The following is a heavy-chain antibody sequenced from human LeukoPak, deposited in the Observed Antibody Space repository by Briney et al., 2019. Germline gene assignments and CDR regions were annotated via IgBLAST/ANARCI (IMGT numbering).Heavy chain of an antibody. J-gene: IGHJ4*02. V-gene: IGHV3-21*01. D-gene: IGHD3-10*01. CDR2: ISSSSSSYI. CDR1: GFTFSSYS. Sequence: PGGSLRLSCAASGFTFSSYSMNWVRQAPGKGLEWVSSISSSSSSYIYYADSVKGRFTISRDNAKNSLYLQMNSLRAEDTAVYYCARDYSPYEVRGRYFDYWGQGTLVTVSS. CDR3: ARDYSPYEVRGRYFDY.